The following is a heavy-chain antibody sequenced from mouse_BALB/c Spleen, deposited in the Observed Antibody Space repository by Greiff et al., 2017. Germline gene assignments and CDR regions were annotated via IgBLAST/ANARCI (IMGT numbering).Heavy chain of an antibody. D-gene: IGHD2-4*01. Sequence: DVKLQESGPGLVKPSQSLSLTCSVTGYSITSCYFWNWIRQFPGNQLEWMGNISYDGSNNYNPSLKNRITITRDTSKNQFFLKLKSVTTEDTATYYCASEYYEAMDYWGQGTSVTVSS. CDR1: GYSITSCYF. CDR3: ASEYYEAMDY. V-gene: IGHV3-6*02. CDR2: ISYDGSN. J-gene: IGHJ4*01.